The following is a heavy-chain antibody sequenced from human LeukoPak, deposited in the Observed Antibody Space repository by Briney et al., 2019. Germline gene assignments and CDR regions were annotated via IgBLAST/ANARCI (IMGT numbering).Heavy chain of an antibody. J-gene: IGHJ4*02. CDR2: IYHSGST. V-gene: IGHV4-38-2*02. CDR3: ARGHDYGDYVFDY. CDR1: GYSISSGYY. D-gene: IGHD4-17*01. Sequence: SETLSLTCTVSGYSISSGYYWGWIRQPPGKGLEWIGSIYHSGSTYYNPSLKSRVTISVDTSKNQFSLKLSSVTAADTAVYYCARGHDYGDYVFDYWGQGTLVTVSS.